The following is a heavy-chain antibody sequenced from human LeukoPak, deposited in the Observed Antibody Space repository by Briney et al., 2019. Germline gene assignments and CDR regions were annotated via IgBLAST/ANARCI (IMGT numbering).Heavy chain of an antibody. CDR1: GFTITDYG. D-gene: IGHD6-19*01. CDR2: ISVSGDTK. J-gene: IGHJ4*02. V-gene: IGHV3-23*01. CDR3: AQGYSSGWYPY. Sequence: PGGSLRLSCAVSGFTITDYGMSWVRQAPGKGLEWVSAISVSGDTKYYADSVKGRFIVSRDNSRNTLYLQINSLRAEDTALYYCAQGYSSGWYPYWGQGTQVTVSS.